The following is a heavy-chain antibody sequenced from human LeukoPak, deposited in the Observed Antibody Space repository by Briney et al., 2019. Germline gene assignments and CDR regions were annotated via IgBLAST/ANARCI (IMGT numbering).Heavy chain of an antibody. J-gene: IGHJ4*02. CDR2: INPNSGGT. D-gene: IGHD3-22*01. Sequence: ASVKVSCKASGYIFTDYYMHWVRQAPGQELGWMGRINPNSGGTNYAQKFQGRVTMTRDTSISTAYMELSSLTSDDAAVYYCARGRYGLLSGYDYWGQGAMVTVSS. CDR3: ARGRYGLLSGYDY. V-gene: IGHV1/OR15-1*04. CDR1: GYIFTDYY.